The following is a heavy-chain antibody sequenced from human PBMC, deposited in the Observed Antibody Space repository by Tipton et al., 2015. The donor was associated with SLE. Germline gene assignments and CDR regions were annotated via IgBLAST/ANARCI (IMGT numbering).Heavy chain of an antibody. V-gene: IGHV4-38-2*01. Sequence: GLVKPSETLSVNCVVSGYSISGGYYWAWIRQPPGKGLEWIGSIYYSGSTYYNPSLKSRVTMSVDTSKNQFFLNLSSVTAADTALYYCARAGGGATRNWFDPWGQGTLVTVSS. CDR1: GYSISGGYY. J-gene: IGHJ5*02. CDR3: ARAGGGATRNWFDP. CDR2: IYYSGST. D-gene: IGHD1-26*01.